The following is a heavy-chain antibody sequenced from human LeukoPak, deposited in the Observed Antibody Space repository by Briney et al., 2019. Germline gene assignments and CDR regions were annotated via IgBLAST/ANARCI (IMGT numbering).Heavy chain of an antibody. V-gene: IGHV1-3*01. D-gene: IGHD5-12*01. CDR2: INPANGNT. J-gene: IGHJ4*02. Sequence: ASVKVSCKASGYPFRSYVIHWLRQAPGRSLEWIGWINPANGNTKYSRNFQGRVTITKDTSASVVYMELSSLRYEDTAVYYCARDGYDADGYLDYWGQGALVPVSS. CDR1: GYPFRSYV. CDR3: ARDGYDADGYLDY.